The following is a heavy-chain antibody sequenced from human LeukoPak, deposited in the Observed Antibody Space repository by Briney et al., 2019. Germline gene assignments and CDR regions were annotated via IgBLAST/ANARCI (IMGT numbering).Heavy chain of an antibody. CDR2: ISSSSSYI. V-gene: IGHV3-21*01. J-gene: IGHJ6*02. Sequence: SGGSLRLSCAASGFTFSSYSMNWVGQAPGKGLEWVSSISSSSSYIYYADSVKGRFTISRDNAKNSLYLQMNSLRAEDTAVYYCASIVDSSGYYYSGDVWGQGTTVTVSS. D-gene: IGHD3-22*01. CDR3: ASIVDSSGYYYSGDV. CDR1: GFTFSSYS.